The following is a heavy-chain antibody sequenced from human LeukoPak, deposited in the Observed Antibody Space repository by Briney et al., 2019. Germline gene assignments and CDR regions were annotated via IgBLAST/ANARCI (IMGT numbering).Heavy chain of an antibody. V-gene: IGHV3-23*01. CDR1: GFTFSSYA. CDR2: ISGSGGST. J-gene: IGHJ4*02. Sequence: GGSLRLSCAASGFTFSSYAMSWVRQAPGKGLEWVSAISGSGGSTYYADSVKGRFPISRDDSKNTLYLQMNSLRAEDTAVYYCAKDRSGPTIDYWGQGTLVTVSS. D-gene: IGHD3-16*02. CDR3: AKDRSGPTIDY.